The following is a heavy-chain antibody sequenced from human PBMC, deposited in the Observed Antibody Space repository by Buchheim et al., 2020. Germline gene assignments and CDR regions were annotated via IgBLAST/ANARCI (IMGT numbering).Heavy chain of an antibody. V-gene: IGHV3-30*18. CDR1: GFTFSSYD. Sequence: QVQLVESGGGVVQPGRSLRLSCAASGFTFSSYDMHWVRQAPGKGLEWVAVISYDGSNKYYADSVKGRFTISRDNSKNTLYLQMNSLRAEDTAVYYCAKDRNLGLSSSGWYFDYWGQGTL. J-gene: IGHJ4*02. D-gene: IGHD6-19*01. CDR3: AKDRNLGLSSSGWYFDY. CDR2: ISYDGSNK.